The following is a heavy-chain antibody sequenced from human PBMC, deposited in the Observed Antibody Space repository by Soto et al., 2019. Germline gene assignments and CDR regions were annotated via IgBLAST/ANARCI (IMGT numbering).Heavy chain of an antibody. CDR1: GFTFNRNA. CDR3: AKNRDYDYDAFDV. D-gene: IGHD3-16*01. Sequence: PGGSLRLSXAGSGFTFNRNAMSWVRQAPGKGLEWVSGITGNSAFTYYADSVKGRFIISRDNSKNTLNLQINTLRVEDTAVYYCAKNRDYDYDAFDVWGQGTVVTVSS. CDR2: ITGNSAFT. V-gene: IGHV3-23*01. J-gene: IGHJ3*01.